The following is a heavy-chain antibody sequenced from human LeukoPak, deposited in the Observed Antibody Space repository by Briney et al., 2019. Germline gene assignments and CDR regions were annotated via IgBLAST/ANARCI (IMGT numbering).Heavy chain of an antibody. J-gene: IGHJ4*02. CDR3: ARTAGVPAGPFDY. D-gene: IGHD2-2*01. Sequence: GGSLRLSCAASGFTFSNYWMSWVRQAPGKGLEWVASIRPEGSEVYYMDSVKGRFTISRDNAENSLYLQMNSLRAEDTAVYYCARTAGVPAGPFDYWGQGTLVTVSS. V-gene: IGHV3-7*01. CDR2: IRPEGSEV. CDR1: GFTFSNYW.